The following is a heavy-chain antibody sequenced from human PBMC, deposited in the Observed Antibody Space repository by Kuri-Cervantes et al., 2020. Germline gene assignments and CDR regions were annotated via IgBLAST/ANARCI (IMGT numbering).Heavy chain of an antibody. D-gene: IGHD2-15*01. Sequence: GESLKISCAASGFTFSSYAMSWVRQAPGKGLEWVSAISGSGGSTYYADSVKGRFTISRDNSKNTLYLQMNSLRAEDTAVYYCASNSDCSGGSCYSGYYYYGMDVWGQGTTVTVSS. CDR1: GFTFSSYA. CDR3: ASNSDCSGGSCYSGYYYYGMDV. V-gene: IGHV3-23*01. J-gene: IGHJ6*02. CDR2: ISGSGGST.